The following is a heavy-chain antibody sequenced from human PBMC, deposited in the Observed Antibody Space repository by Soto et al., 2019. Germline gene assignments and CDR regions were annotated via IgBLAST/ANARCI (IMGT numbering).Heavy chain of an antibody. CDR3: ARLNPTYYYFDY. CDR2: IYYSGTT. Sequence: SETLSLTCTVSGGSVSSGSYYWSSIRQPPGKGLEWIGYIYYSGTTNYNPSLKSRVTISVDTSKNQFSLKLSSVTAADTAVYYCARLNPTYYYFDYWGQGTLVTVSS. D-gene: IGHD2-8*01. CDR1: GGSVSSGSYY. V-gene: IGHV4-61*01. J-gene: IGHJ4*02.